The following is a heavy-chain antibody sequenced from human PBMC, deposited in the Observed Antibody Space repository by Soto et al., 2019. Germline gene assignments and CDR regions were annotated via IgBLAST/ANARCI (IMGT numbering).Heavy chain of an antibody. J-gene: IGHJ4*02. D-gene: IGHD4-17*01. V-gene: IGHV4-39*01. CDR2: VYYRGRS. Sequence: SDTVSRTCTVSGGSVTISSYYWGWSRQSPGKGLEWIGSVYYRGRSYSKSSVKSRVTISVATSKNRFSLSLNSVTASDTAVYFCVSQRTTVQTQAYFDYWGPGALVTVSS. CDR1: GGSVTISSYY. CDR3: VSQRTTVQTQAYFDY.